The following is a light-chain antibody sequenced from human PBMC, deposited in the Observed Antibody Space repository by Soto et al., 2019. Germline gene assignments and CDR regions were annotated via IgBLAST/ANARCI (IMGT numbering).Light chain of an antibody. CDR1: QSVSSSY. J-gene: IGKJ5*01. Sequence: EIVLQQSPGTLSLSPGARATLSCRARQSVSSSYLAWYQQNPGQAPRLLIYGASSRATGIPGRFSGSGSGTDFTLTISSLEPEDLAVYYCQKRSNWPPITVGQGTRLEIK. CDR3: QKRSNWPPIT. V-gene: IGKV3D-20*02. CDR2: GAS.